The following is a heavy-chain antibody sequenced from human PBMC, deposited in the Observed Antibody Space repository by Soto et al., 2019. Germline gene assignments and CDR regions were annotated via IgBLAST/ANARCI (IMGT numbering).Heavy chain of an antibody. CDR3: ARLPTGWPNWVDP. CDR1: GGSTKFYY. D-gene: IGHD6-19*01. V-gene: IGHV4-59*08. CDR2: VYHSGTT. J-gene: IGHJ5*02. Sequence: SETLSLTCTLSGGSTKFYYWSWIRQSPGKGLEWIGYVYHSGTTYYNTSLENRLTISLDTSKKQFTLKLTSVAAADTAVYYCARLPTGWPNWVDPWGQGILVTVSS.